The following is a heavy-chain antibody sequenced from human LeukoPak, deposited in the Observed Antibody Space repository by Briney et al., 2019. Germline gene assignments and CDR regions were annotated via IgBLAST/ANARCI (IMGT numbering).Heavy chain of an antibody. CDR1: GYTFTGYY. Sequence: ASVKVSCKASGYTFTGYYMHWVRQAPGQGLEWMGWINPNSGGTNYAQKFQGRVTMTGDTSISTAYMELSRLRSDDTAVYYCARAGSSWTAKSKYSFDYWGQGTLVTVSS. J-gene: IGHJ4*02. V-gene: IGHV1-2*02. CDR2: INPNSGGT. D-gene: IGHD6-13*01. CDR3: ARAGSSWTAKSKYSFDY.